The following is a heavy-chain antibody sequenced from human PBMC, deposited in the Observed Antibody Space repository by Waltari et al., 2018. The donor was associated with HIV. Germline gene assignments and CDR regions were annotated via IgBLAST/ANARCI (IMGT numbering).Heavy chain of an antibody. CDR1: GGPFSSYA. V-gene: IGHV1-69*01. CDR2: IIPIFATA. D-gene: IGHD5-12*01. CDR3: ARRGYSGYDLSWYFDL. J-gene: IGHJ2*01. Sequence: QVQLVQSGAEVKKPGSSVKVSCKASGGPFSSYAISWVRQAPGQGLEWMGGIIPIFATANSAQKFQGRVTITADESTSTVYMELSSLRSEDTAMYYCARRGYSGYDLSWYFDLWGRGTLVTVSS.